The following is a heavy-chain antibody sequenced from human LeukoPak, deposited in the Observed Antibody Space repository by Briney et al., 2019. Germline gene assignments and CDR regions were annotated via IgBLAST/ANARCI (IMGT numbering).Heavy chain of an antibody. CDR1: GFTFSSYA. J-gene: IGHJ3*02. D-gene: IGHD1-26*01. Sequence: PGRSLRLSCAASGFTFSSYAMHWVRQAPGKGLEWVGRIKSKTDGGTTDYAAPVKGRFTISRDDSKNTLYLQMNSLKTEDTAVYYCTTDGAGYSGSYTGDAFDIWGQGTMVTVSS. CDR3: TTDGAGYSGSYTGDAFDI. V-gene: IGHV3-15*01. CDR2: IKSKTDGGTT.